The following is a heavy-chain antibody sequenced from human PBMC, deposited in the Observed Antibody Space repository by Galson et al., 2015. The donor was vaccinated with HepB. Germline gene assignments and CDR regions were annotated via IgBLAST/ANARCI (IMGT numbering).Heavy chain of an antibody. CDR3: ASAPRSGSYYDYFDY. V-gene: IGHV3-33*01. Sequence: SLRLSCAASGFTFSSYGMHWVRQAPGKGLEWVAVIWNDGSNKYYADSVKVRFTISRDNSKNTLYLQMNSLRAEDTAVYYCASAPRSGSYYDYFDYWGQGTLVTVSS. D-gene: IGHD1-26*01. J-gene: IGHJ4*02. CDR1: GFTFSSYG. CDR2: IWNDGSNK.